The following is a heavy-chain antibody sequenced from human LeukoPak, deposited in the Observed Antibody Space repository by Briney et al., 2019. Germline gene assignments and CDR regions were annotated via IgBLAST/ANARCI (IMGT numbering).Heavy chain of an antibody. CDR2: IYAGNSDA. D-gene: IGHD5-24*01. CDR1: GYPFTTSW. J-gene: IGHJ4*02. V-gene: IGHV5-51*01. Sequence: GESLKISCQGFGYPFTTSWIGGGRQLPGKGLEWTAIIYAGNSDAKYSPSFQGQVSISTDRSISTAYLHWSSLKASDTAIYYCAIINHPDGRVYWGQGTLVTVSS. CDR3: AIINHPDGRVY.